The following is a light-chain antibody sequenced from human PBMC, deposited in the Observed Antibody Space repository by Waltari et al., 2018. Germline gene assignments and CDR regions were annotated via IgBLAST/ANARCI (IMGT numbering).Light chain of an antibody. Sequence: DIVLTQSPGTLSLSPGVRATLSCRASQSVCSSYLAWYQQKPGQAPRLLIYGASSRATGIPDRFSGSGSGTDFTLTISRLEPEDFAVYYCQQYGSSPPLTFGGGTKVEIK. CDR2: GAS. J-gene: IGKJ4*01. CDR3: QQYGSSPPLT. CDR1: QSVCSSY. V-gene: IGKV3-20*01.